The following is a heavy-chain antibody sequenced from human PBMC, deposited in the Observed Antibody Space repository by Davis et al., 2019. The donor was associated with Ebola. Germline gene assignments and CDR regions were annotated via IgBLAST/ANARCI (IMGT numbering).Heavy chain of an antibody. Sequence: ASVKVSCKASGYIFTGYYIHWVRQAPGQGLEWMGCINPNSGGTNYAQKFRGWVTMTRDTSIGTAYMEVTRLKSDDTAVYYCARGCDFWSVLEFWGQGTPVTVSS. V-gene: IGHV1-2*04. CDR1: GYIFTGYY. J-gene: IGHJ4*02. CDR2: INPNSGGT. D-gene: IGHD3-3*01. CDR3: ARGCDFWSVLEF.